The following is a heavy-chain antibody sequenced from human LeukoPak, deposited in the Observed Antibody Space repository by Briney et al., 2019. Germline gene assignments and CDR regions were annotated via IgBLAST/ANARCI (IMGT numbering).Heavy chain of an antibody. CDR1: GFTFSSYA. CDR3: AKCLLLRSDDYAPFDY. J-gene: IGHJ4*02. Sequence: PGGSLRLSCAASGFTFSSYAMSWVRQAPGKGLEWVSAISGSGGSTYYADSVKGRFTISRDNSKNTLYLQMNSLRAEDTAVYYCAKCLLLRSDDYAPFDYWGQGTLVTVSS. CDR2: ISGSGGST. V-gene: IGHV3-23*01. D-gene: IGHD4-17*01.